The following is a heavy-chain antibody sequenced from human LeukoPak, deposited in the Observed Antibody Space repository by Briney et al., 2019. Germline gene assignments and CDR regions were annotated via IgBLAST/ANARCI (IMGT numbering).Heavy chain of an antibody. Sequence: PGGSLRLSCAASGFTFDDYGMSWVRQAPGKGLERVSGIYWNGGTTGYADSVKGRFTISRDHAKNSLYLQMKSLRAEDTALYYCVGGNGRLFENLDYSGEKALGTVSS. J-gene: IGHJ4*01. V-gene: IGHV3-20*04. CDR1: GFTFDDYG. D-gene: IGHD3-22*01. CDR3: VGGNGRLFENLDY. CDR2: IYWNGGTT.